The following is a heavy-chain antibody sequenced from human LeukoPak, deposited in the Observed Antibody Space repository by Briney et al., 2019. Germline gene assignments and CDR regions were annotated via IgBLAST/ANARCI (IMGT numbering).Heavy chain of an antibody. CDR3: AREYTSGYYRTFDY. CDR1: GFIFSTYT. Sequence: GGSLRLSCAASGFIFSTYTMHWVRQAPGKGLEWVAIISHDGSDKHYADSVKGRFTISRDNSKNTLYLQMSSLRPEDTAVYYCAREYTSGYYRTFDYWGQGTLVTVSS. D-gene: IGHD3-22*01. V-gene: IGHV3-30-3*01. CDR2: ISHDGSDK. J-gene: IGHJ4*02.